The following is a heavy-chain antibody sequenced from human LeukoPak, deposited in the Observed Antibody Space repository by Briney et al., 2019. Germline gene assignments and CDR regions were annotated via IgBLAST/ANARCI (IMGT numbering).Heavy chain of an antibody. Sequence: GGSLRLSCAASGFTFSSYAMSWVRQAPGKGLEWVSGISGSGGSTFYADSVKGRFTISRDNSKNTLYLQMNSLRAEDTAVYYCARGGLWLQSDYWGQGTLVTVSS. CDR1: GFTFSSYA. CDR2: ISGSGGST. CDR3: ARGGLWLQSDY. J-gene: IGHJ4*02. V-gene: IGHV3-23*01. D-gene: IGHD5-24*01.